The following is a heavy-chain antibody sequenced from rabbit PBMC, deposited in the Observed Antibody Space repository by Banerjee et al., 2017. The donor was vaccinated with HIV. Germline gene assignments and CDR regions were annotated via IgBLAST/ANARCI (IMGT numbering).Heavy chain of an antibody. CDR2: IRTGDGST. CDR1: EFSLSIYE. V-gene: IGHV1S40*01. CDR3: ASDYYGATYGALDL. Sequence: QSLEESGGDLVKPGAFLTLTCTASEFSLSIYEVCWVRQAPGKGLEWIACIRTGDGSTYYASWARGRFTISKTSSTTMTLQMTSLTAADTATYFCASDYYGATYGALDLWGQGTLVTVS. J-gene: IGHJ4*01. D-gene: IGHD6-1*01.